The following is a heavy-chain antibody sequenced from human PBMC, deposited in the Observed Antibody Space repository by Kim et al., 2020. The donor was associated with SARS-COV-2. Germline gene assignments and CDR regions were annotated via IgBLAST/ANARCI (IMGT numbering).Heavy chain of an antibody. J-gene: IGHJ4*02. D-gene: IGHD3-10*01. CDR3: AKRSGAGSYYFDD. Sequence: GGSLRLSCAVSEFTFSTYAMHWVRQAPGKGLEWVSAISGSGAGTYYADSVKGRFTISRDTSKNTLYLQMNSLRAEDTAVYYCAKRSGAGSYYFDDWGQGTLVTVSS. CDR1: EFTFSTYA. V-gene: IGHV3-23*01. CDR2: ISGSGAGT.